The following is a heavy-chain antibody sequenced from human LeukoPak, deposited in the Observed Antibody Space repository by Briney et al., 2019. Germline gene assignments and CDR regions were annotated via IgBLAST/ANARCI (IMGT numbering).Heavy chain of an antibody. J-gene: IGHJ6*02. CDR3: ARDELAYDFWSGYYATYGMDV. CDR1: GYTFTGYY. Sequence: ASVKVSCKASGYTFTGYYMHWVRQAPGQGLEWTGWINPNSGGTNYAQKFQGWVTMTRDTSISTAYMELSRLRSDDTAVYYCARDELAYDFWSGYYATYGMDVWGQGTTVTVSS. CDR2: INPNSGGT. D-gene: IGHD3-3*01. V-gene: IGHV1-2*04.